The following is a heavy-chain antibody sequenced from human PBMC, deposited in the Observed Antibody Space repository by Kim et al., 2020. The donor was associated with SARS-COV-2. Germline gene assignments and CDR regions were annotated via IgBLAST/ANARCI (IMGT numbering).Heavy chain of an antibody. CDR2: IYYSGST. D-gene: IGHD3-10*01. CDR1: GGSISSGGYY. Sequence: SETLSLTCTVSGGSISSGGYYWSWIRQHPGKGLEWIGYIYYSGSTYYNPSLKSRVTISVDTSKNQFSLKLSSVTAADTAVYYCARDHVMVRPLGGIYYYYGMDVWGQGTTVTVSS. V-gene: IGHV4-31*03. CDR3: ARDHVMVRPLGGIYYYYGMDV. J-gene: IGHJ6*02.